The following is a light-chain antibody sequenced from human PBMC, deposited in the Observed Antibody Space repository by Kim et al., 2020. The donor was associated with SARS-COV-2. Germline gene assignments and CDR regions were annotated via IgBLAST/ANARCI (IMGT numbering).Light chain of an antibody. V-gene: IGLV3-9*01. J-gene: IGLJ3*02. CDR1: NLGYKN. CDR3: QVWDNNTGV. CDR2: RDG. Sequence: SYELTQPLSVSVALGQTARITCGGNNLGYKNVQWYQQKPGQAPVLVIYRDGVRPSGIPERFSGSKSGNTATLTISGGQAGDEADYYCQVWDNNTGVFGGGTQLTVL.